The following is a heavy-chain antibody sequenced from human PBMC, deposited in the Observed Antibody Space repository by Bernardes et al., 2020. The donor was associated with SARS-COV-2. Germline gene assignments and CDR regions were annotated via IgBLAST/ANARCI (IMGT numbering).Heavy chain of an antibody. V-gene: IGHV3-74*01. J-gene: IGHJ4*02. CDR2: INSDGSII. CDR3: ARAGQFYFEY. CDR1: GFTFSTHW. Sequence: GGSLRLSCAASGFTFSTHWVHWVRQAPGKGLVWVSRINSDGSIIDYADSVKGRFTISRDNVKNTLYLQMNSLTADDTAVYYCARAGQFYFEYWGQGTLVTVS.